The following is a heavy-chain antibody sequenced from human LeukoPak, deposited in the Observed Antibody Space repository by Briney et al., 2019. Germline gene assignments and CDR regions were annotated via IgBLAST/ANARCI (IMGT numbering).Heavy chain of an antibody. Sequence: GESLKISCKGSGDSFTSFWIGWVRQMPGKGLEWMGIIYAGDSNIRYRPSFQGQVTISVDQSFSTAYLQWNSLKASDTAMYYCARHKHTYSGDYHEIWGQGTMVTVSS. V-gene: IGHV5-51*01. CDR3: ARHKHTYSGDYHEI. D-gene: IGHD1-26*01. J-gene: IGHJ3*02. CDR2: IYAGDSNI. CDR1: GDSFTSFW.